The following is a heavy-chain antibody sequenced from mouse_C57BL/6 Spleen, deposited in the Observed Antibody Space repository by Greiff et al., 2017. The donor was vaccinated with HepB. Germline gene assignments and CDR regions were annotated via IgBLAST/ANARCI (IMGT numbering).Heavy chain of an antibody. J-gene: IGHJ2*01. V-gene: IGHV10-1*01. CDR2: IRSKSNNYAT. CDR1: GFSFNTYA. Sequence: EVQGVESGGGLVQPKGSLKLSCAASGFSFNTYAMNWVRPAPGKGLEWVARIRSKSNNYATYYADSVKDRFTISRDDSESMLYLQMNNLKTEDTAMYYCVRHEGYYGYFDYWGQGTTLTVSS. CDR3: VRHEGYYGYFDY. D-gene: IGHD1-1*02.